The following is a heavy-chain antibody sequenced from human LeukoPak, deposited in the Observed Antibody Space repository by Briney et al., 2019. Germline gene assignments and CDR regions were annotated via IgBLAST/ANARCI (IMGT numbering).Heavy chain of an antibody. CDR1: GFTFSSNA. D-gene: IGHD2-2*01. V-gene: IGHV3-23*01. CDR3: ARDGVVVPAAEFDY. J-gene: IGHJ4*02. Sequence: PGGSLRLSCAASGFTFSSNAMSWVRQAPGKGLEWVSTISGSGNAIYYADSVKGRFTISRDNSKNTLYLQMNSLRAEDTAVYYCARDGVVVPAAEFDYWGQGTLVTVCS. CDR2: ISGSGNAI.